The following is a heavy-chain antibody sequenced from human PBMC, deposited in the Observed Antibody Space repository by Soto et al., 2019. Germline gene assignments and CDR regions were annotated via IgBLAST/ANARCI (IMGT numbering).Heavy chain of an antibody. Sequence: GGSLRLSCAASGFTFSSYAMHWVRQAPGKGLEWVAVISYDGSNKYYADSVKGRFTISRDNSKNTLYLQMNSLRAEDTAVFYCARDPLWGTAMVLWYFDLWGRGTLVTVS. CDR1: GFTFSSYA. D-gene: IGHD5-18*01. V-gene: IGHV3-30-3*01. CDR3: ARDPLWGTAMVLWYFDL. J-gene: IGHJ2*01. CDR2: ISYDGSNK.